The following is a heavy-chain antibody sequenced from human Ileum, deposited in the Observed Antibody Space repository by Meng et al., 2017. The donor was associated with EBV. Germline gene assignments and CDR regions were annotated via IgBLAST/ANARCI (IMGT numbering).Heavy chain of an antibody. Sequence: RRRSWGPGLVKPWGTLSLPCAVSGDSISSNNWWSWVRQPPGKGLEWIGEIYHSGSTNYNPSFKSRVTMSVDKSKNQISLNLSSVTAADTAVYYCASGRDYAWHSWGRGTLVTVSS. J-gene: IGHJ4*02. D-gene: IGHD4-17*01. CDR1: GDSISSNNW. CDR3: ASGRDYAWHS. V-gene: IGHV4-4*02. CDR2: IYHSGST.